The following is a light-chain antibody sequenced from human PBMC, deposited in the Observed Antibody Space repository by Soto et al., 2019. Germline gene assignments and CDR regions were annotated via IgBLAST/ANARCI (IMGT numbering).Light chain of an antibody. CDR1: PTISSW. CDR2: DAS. V-gene: IGKV1-5*01. Sequence: DIQMTPSPSTLSASVGDRVTITCRASPTISSWLAWYQQKPGKAPKRLIYDASSLESGVPSRFSGSGSGTEFTLTISSLQPEDFATYYCQEYNSYSPSTFGQGTKADNK. J-gene: IGKJ1*01. CDR3: QEYNSYSPST.